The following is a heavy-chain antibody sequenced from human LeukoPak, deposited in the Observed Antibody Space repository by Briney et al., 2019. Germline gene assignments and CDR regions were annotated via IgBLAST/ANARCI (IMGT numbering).Heavy chain of an antibody. D-gene: IGHD2-2*02. CDR1: GFTFSSYA. Sequence: PGGSLRLSCAASGFTFSSYAMTWFRQAPEKGLEWVSAISGSGGSTYYADSVKGRFTISRDNSKNTLYLQMNSLRAEDTAVYYCTKTAPAAIYWFDPWGQGTLVTVSS. CDR2: ISGSGGST. J-gene: IGHJ5*02. CDR3: TKTAPAAIYWFDP. V-gene: IGHV3-23*01.